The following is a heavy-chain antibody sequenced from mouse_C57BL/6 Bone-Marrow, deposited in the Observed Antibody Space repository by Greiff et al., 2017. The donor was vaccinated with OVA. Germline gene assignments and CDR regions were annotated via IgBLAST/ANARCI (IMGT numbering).Heavy chain of an antibody. V-gene: IGHV1-20*01. CDR1: GYSFTGYF. J-gene: IGHJ1*03. CDR3: AEGNSYWYFDV. CDR2: INPYNGDT. Sequence: DVQLQESGPELVKPGDSVKISCKASGYSFTGYFMNWVMQSHGKSLEWIGRINPYNGDTFYNQKFKGKATLTVDKSSSTAHMELRSLTSEDAAVYYCAEGNSYWYFDVWGTGTTVTVSS.